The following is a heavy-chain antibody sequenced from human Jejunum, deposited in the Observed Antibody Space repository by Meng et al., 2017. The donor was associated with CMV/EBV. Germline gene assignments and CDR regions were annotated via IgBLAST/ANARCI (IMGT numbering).Heavy chain of an antibody. V-gene: IGHV3-20*03. CDR3: ARDFSYYSLDV. CDR2: IDWNGGTT. Sequence: FAASGFTFGGPGMSWVGQAPGRGLEWVSGIDWNGGTTAYAASVKGRFTISRDNAKNSLYLHMISLRAEDTALYYCARDFSYYSLDVWGQGTTVTVSS. CDR1: GFTFGGPG. D-gene: IGHD2/OR15-2a*01. J-gene: IGHJ6*02.